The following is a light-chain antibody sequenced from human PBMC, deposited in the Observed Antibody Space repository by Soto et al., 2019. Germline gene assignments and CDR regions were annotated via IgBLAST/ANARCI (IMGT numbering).Light chain of an antibody. CDR2: EVS. Sequence: LTQPASVSGSTGQSLTISCTGTSSDVGGYNFVSWYQQHPGRAPKLLMYEVSRRPSGVSNRFSGSKSGDTASLTISGLQAEDEADYYCYSYRGYYTRVFGTGTKVTVL. CDR1: SSDVGGYNF. V-gene: IGLV2-14*01. CDR3: YSYRGYYTRV. J-gene: IGLJ1*01.